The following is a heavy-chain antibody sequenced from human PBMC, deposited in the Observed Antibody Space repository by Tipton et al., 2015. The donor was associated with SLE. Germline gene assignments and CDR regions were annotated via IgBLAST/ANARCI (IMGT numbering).Heavy chain of an antibody. Sequence: SLRLSCAGSGFTFSSYEMNWVRQAPGKGLEWVSAISGSGGSTYYADSVKGRFTISRDNSKNTLYLQMNSLRAEDTALYYCARAAVVGATGGYAFDTWGQGTMVTVSS. CDR3: ARAAVVGATGGYAFDT. J-gene: IGHJ3*02. CDR1: GFTFSSYE. V-gene: IGHV3-23*01. D-gene: IGHD1-26*01. CDR2: ISGSGGST.